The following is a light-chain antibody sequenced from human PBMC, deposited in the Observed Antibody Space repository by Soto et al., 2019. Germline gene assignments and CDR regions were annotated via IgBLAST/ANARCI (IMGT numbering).Light chain of an antibody. V-gene: IGKV3-20*01. J-gene: IGKJ4*01. Sequence: KIASRACRATQRVSSSYLAWYQQEPGQAPRLLIYGASSRATGIPARFSGSGSGTDFTLTISSLQPDDFATYYCQQYNSYSLTFGGGTKVDVK. CDR2: GAS. CDR1: QRVSSSY. CDR3: QQYNSYSLT.